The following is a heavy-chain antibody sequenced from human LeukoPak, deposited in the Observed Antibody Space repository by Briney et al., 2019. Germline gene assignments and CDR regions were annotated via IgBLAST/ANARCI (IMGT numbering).Heavy chain of an antibody. CDR2: INPNSGGT. Sequence: ASVKVSCKASGYAFTGYYMHWVRQAPGQGLEWMGWINPNSGGTNYAQKFQGRVTMTRDTSISTAYMELSRLRSDDTAVYYCARDYCGGDCYSAAFDYWGQGTLVTVSS. CDR3: ARDYCGGDCYSAAFDY. D-gene: IGHD2-21*02. V-gene: IGHV1-2*02. J-gene: IGHJ4*02. CDR1: GYAFTGYY.